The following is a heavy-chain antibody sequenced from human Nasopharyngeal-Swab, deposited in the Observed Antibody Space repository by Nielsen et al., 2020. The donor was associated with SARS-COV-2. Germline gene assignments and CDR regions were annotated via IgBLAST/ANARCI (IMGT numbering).Heavy chain of an antibody. Sequence: SETLSLTCTVSGGSINTITYYWGWIRQPPGKGLEWIGSIYYSGKTYDNPSLKSRVTISIDTSKNQFSLNLNSVTAADTAVYYCARRETIVGSFDYWGQGTLVTVSS. CDR1: GGSINTITYY. V-gene: IGHV4-39*07. D-gene: IGHD1-26*01. CDR2: IYYSGKT. J-gene: IGHJ4*02. CDR3: ARRETIVGSFDY.